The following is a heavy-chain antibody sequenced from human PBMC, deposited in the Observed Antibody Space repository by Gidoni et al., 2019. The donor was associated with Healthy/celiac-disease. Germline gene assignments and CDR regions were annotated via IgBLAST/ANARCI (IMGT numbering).Heavy chain of an antibody. Sequence: EVQLLASGGGLVQPGGSLRLSCAASGFTFTSYAMSWVRQAPGKGLEWVSAISGSGGSTYYADSVKGRFTISRDNSKNTLYLQMNSLRAEDTAVYYCAKDYIRGTAMDYYFDYWGQGTLVTVSS. D-gene: IGHD5-18*01. CDR1: GFTFTSYA. CDR3: AKDYIRGTAMDYYFDY. V-gene: IGHV3-23*01. J-gene: IGHJ4*02. CDR2: ISGSGGST.